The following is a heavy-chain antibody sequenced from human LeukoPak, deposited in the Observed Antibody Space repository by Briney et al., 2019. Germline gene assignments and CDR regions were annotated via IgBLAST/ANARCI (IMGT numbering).Heavy chain of an antibody. CDR3: ARDSADCSSITCFPGDY. J-gene: IGHJ4*02. CDR2: IRSSSSTI. V-gene: IGHV3-48*01. D-gene: IGHD2-2*01. CDR1: GFTFSNYS. Sequence: GGSLRLSCSGSGFTFSNYSMTWVRKAPGKGLEWISYIRSSSSTIYYADSVKGRFTISRDNVKNSVYLQMNSLRAEDTAVYYCARDSADCSSITCFPGDYWGQGTLVTVSS.